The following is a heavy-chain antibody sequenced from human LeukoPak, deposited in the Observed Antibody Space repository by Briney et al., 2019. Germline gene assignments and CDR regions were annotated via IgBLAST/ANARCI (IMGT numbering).Heavy chain of an antibody. CDR1: GFTFSDYW. V-gene: IGHV3-7*01. CDR3: VSCIGKKCETSLDR. D-gene: IGHD2-15*01. Sequence: GGSLRLSCAASGFTFSDYWMSWVRQAPGKGLEWVAYIKQDGRENYHVDSVKGRFTISRDNARNSLYLQMNGLRAEDTAIYYCVSCIGKKCETSLDRWGQGTLVTVSS. J-gene: IGHJ5*02. CDR2: IKQDGREN.